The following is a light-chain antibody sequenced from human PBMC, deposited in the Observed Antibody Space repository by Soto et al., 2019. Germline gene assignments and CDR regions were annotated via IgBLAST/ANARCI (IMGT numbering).Light chain of an antibody. CDR3: QQLNSFPIT. CDR2: AAS. Sequence: DIQMTQSPSTLSASVGDRVTNTCRASQSISSWLAWYQQKSGRAPKLLIYAASILQSGVPSRFSGSGSGTDFTLTITSLQPEDFGTYYCQQLNSFPITSGQGTRLEIK. J-gene: IGKJ5*01. V-gene: IGKV1-12*01. CDR1: QSISSW.